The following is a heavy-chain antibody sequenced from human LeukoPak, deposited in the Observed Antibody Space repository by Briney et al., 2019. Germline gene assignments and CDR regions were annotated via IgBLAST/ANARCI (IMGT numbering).Heavy chain of an antibody. CDR1: GFTFSNYA. J-gene: IGHJ4*02. D-gene: IGHD5-18*01. CDR3: AKGGFSYGASNFDY. CDR2: ISGSGGST. V-gene: IGHV3-23*01. Sequence: GGSLRLSCAASGFTFSNYAMSWVRQAPGKGLEWVSAISGSGGSTHYVDSVKGRFTISRDNSKNTLYLQMNSLRAEDTAVYYCAKGGFSYGASNFDYWGQGTLGTVSS.